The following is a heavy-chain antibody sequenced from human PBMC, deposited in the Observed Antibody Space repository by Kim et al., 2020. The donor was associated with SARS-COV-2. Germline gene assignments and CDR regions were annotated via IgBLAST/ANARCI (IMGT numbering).Heavy chain of an antibody. CDR3: VREPAN. CDR1: GFSVSDYH. J-gene: IGHJ4*02. Sequence: GGSLRLSCEASGFSVSDYHMTWIRQAPGKGLGWVASINSDGSSIKYAVSVNDRFTITRYSAKKSLPLQMNSLTPEDTAVDYCVREPANWGQGTLVTVS. V-gene: IGHV3-11*01. CDR2: INSDGSSI.